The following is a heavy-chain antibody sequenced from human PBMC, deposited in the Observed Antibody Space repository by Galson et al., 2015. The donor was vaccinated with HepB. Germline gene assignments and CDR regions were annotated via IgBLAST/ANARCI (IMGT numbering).Heavy chain of an antibody. V-gene: IGHV3-30-3*01. CDR3: TRDAMGRGSGSYSVFDY. Sequence: SLRLSCAASGFTFNIYTMHWVRQAPGKGLEWVATISSAGDIQYYADSVKGRFTISRDNSKNMLYLQMNSLRAEDTAVYYCTRDAMGRGSGSYSVFDYWGRGTLVTFSS. CDR1: GFTFNIYT. J-gene: IGHJ4*02. CDR2: ISSAGDIQ. D-gene: IGHD1-26*01.